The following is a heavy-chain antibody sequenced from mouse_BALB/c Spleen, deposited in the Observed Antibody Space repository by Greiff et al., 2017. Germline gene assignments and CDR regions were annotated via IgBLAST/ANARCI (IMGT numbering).Heavy chain of an antibody. D-gene: IGHD2-10*02. CDR3: ARYGNYAMDY. Sequence: VKLMESGPGLVPPSQSLSLTCTVSGFSLSRYSVHWVRQPPGKGLEWMGMIWGGGSTDYYSALKTRLSISKDNSKSQVFLKMNSLQTDDTAMYYCARYGNYAMDYWGQGTSVTVSA. CDR2: IWGGGST. CDR1: GFSLSRYS. V-gene: IGHV2-6-4*01. J-gene: IGHJ4*01.